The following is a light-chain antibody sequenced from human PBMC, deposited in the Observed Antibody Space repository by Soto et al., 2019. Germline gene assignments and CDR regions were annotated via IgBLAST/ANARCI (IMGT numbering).Light chain of an antibody. J-gene: IGLJ3*02. Sequence: QSVLTQPPSASGSPGQSVTISCTGTRRDVGGYNYVSWYQQYPGRAPKLMIYEVTKRPSGVPDRFSGSKSGNTASLTVSGLQAEDEADYYCSSYAASNNFYFVFGGGTKVTVL. V-gene: IGLV2-8*01. CDR1: RRDVGGYNY. CDR2: EVT. CDR3: SSYAASNNFYFV.